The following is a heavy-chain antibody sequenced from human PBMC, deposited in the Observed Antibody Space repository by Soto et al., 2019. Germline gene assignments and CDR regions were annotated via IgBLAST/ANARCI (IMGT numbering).Heavy chain of an antibody. V-gene: IGHV3-21*01. Sequence: PGGFLRLSCAAPWFTFSSYNMKWVPQAPGKGLEWVSSISSSSSYIYYADSVKGRFTISRDNAKNSLYLQMNSLRAEDTAVYYCAKGYNWNPGYYFDYWGQGTLVTVSS. CDR1: WFTFSSYN. CDR3: AKGYNWNPGYYFDY. D-gene: IGHD1-20*01. CDR2: ISSSSSYI. J-gene: IGHJ4*02.